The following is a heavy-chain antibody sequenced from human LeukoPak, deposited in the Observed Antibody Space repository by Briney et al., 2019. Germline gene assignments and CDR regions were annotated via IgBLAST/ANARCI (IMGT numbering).Heavy chain of an antibody. CDR1: GGSISSGDYY. D-gene: IGHD6-19*01. CDR2: IYYSGST. J-gene: IGHJ4*02. CDR3: AGKYSSGWYDFDY. V-gene: IGHV4-30-4*08. Sequence: SETLSLTCTVSGGSISSGDYYWSWIRQPPGKGLEWIGYIYYSGSTYYNPSLKSRVTISVDTSKNQFSLKLSSLTASDTAVYYCAGKYSSGWYDFDYWGQGTLVTVSS.